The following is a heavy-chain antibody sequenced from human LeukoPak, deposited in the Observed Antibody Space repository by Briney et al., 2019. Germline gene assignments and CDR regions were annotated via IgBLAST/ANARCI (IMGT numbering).Heavy chain of an antibody. V-gene: IGHV5-51*01. CDR1: GYSFTSYW. Sequence: PGESLKISCKGSGYSFTSYWIGWVRQMPGKGLEWMGIIDPGDSDTRYSPSFQGQVTISADKSISTAYLQWSSLKASDTAMYYCARQRDSAYYDFWSGYFFFDYWGQGTLVTVSS. CDR2: IDPGDSDT. CDR3: ARQRDSAYYDFWSGYFFFDY. D-gene: IGHD3-3*01. J-gene: IGHJ4*02.